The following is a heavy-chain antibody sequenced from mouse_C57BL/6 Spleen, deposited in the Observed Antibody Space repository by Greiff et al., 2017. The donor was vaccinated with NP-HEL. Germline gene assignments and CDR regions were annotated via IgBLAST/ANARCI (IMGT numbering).Heavy chain of an antibody. CDR3: ARSNYGHWYFDV. Sequence: QVQLQQSGPELVKPGASVKISCKASGYAFSSSWMNWVKQRPGKGLEWIGRIYPGDGDTNYNGKFKGKATLTADKSSSTAYMQLSSLTSEDSAVYFCARSNYGHWYFDVWGTGTTVTVSS. CDR1: GYAFSSSW. CDR2: IYPGDGDT. D-gene: IGHD1-1*01. V-gene: IGHV1-82*01. J-gene: IGHJ1*03.